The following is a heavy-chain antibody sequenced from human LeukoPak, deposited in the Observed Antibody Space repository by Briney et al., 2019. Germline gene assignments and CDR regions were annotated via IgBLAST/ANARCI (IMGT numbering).Heavy chain of an antibody. CDR2: IDYSGST. CDR1: GGTISNYY. J-gene: IGHJ3*02. D-gene: IGHD1-26*01. CDR3: ARDRRRDLLHAFDI. Sequence: SETLSLTCTVSGGTISNYYWSWIRQPPGKGLELIAYIDYSGSTNYNPSLKSRVTISVDASRNQFSLNLSSVTAADTAVYYCARDRRRDLLHAFDIWGQGTMVTVSS. V-gene: IGHV4-59*01.